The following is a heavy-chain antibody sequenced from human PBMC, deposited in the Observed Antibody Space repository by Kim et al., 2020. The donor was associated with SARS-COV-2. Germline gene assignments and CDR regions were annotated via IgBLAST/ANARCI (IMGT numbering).Heavy chain of an antibody. CDR1: GYTFVNYV. V-gene: IGHV1-3*04. Sequence: ASVKVSCKASGYTFVNYVMHWVRQAPGQRSEWMGLISIGNDNTKFSQKFQGRVTITRDTSASTAYMELTSLRSEDTAIYYCARGSGWAFDYWGQGTLVTVAS. D-gene: IGHD6-19*01. CDR2: ISIGNDNT. J-gene: IGHJ4*02. CDR3: ARGSGWAFDY.